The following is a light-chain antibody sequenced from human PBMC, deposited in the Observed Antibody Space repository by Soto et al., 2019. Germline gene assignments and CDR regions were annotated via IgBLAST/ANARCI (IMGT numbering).Light chain of an antibody. CDR2: DTS. J-gene: IGKJ4*01. CDR3: QQRVHWLT. Sequence: EVVMRQSPATLSVSPGEGATLSCRASQGIGDTLAWYQHKPGQTPRLLIYDTSTSATGVPTRFSGSRSGAELTLDIDSLQSAGFAGYYCQQRVHWLTFGGGTKVEIK. CDR1: QGIGDT. V-gene: IGKV3-15*01.